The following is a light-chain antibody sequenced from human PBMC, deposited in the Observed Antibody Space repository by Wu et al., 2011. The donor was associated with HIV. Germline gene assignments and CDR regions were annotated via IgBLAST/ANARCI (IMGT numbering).Light chain of an antibody. V-gene: IGKV3-20*01. CDR1: QSVRSDY. Sequence: EIVLTQSPETLSLSPGERATLSCRASQSVRSDYLAWYQQKPGQAPRLLIYGTSSRATGIPDRFSGSGSGTDFTLTISRLEPEDFAAYYCQHYGSSPYTFGQGPRW. CDR3: QHYGSSPYT. CDR2: GTS. J-gene: IGKJ2*01.